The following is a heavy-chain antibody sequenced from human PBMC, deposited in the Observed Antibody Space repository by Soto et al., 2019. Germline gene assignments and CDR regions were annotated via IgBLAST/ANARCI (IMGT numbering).Heavy chain of an antibody. Sequence: QVQLVESGGGVVQPGRSLRLSCAASGFTFSSYGMHWVRQAPGKGLEWVAVISYDGSNKYYADSVKGRFTISRDNSKNSLYLQMNSLRAADTAVYYCATDRRGYSYGYYYYGMDVWGQGTTVTVSS. CDR3: ATDRRGYSYGYYYYGMDV. CDR2: ISYDGSNK. D-gene: IGHD5-18*01. V-gene: IGHV3-30*03. J-gene: IGHJ6*02. CDR1: GFTFSSYG.